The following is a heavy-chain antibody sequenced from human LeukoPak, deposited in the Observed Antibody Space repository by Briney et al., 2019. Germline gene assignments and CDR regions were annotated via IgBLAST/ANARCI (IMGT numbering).Heavy chain of an antibody. CDR1: GGSISSSCYY. J-gene: IGHJ6*02. Sequence: PSETLSLTCTVSGGSISSSCYYWGRHPQAQGQGRVGIVSICYSRSTYYNPALKSRVTISVDRSKNQFSLKLSSVTAADTAVYYCARSIPERWLHQDGMDVWGQGTTVTVSS. D-gene: IGHD5-24*01. CDR2: ICYSRST. CDR3: ARSIPERWLHQDGMDV. V-gene: IGHV4-39*07.